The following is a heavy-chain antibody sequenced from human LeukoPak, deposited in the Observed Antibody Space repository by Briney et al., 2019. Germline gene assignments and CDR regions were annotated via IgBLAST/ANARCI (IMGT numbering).Heavy chain of an antibody. Sequence: NPSETLSLTCTVSGGSISSYYWSWIRQPPGKGLEWIGYIYYSGSTNYNPSLKSRVTISVDTSKNQFSLKLSSVTAADTAVYYCARHFGSVTTSGMDVWGQGTTVTVSS. D-gene: IGHD4-17*01. CDR3: ARHFGSVTTSGMDV. CDR1: GGSISSYY. V-gene: IGHV4-59*08. J-gene: IGHJ6*02. CDR2: IYYSGST.